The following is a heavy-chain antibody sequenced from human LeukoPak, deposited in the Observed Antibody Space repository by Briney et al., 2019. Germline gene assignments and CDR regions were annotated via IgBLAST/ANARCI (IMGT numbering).Heavy chain of an antibody. D-gene: IGHD3-22*01. CDR1: GFSIISGYY. CDR3: ARGYDGSGYYYRNWYFDL. V-gene: IGHV4-38-2*02. Sequence: SETLSLTCTVSGFSIISGYYWAWIRQPPGQGLEWIGSIYHSGSTYYNPSLTSRVTISVDTSKNQFSLKLSSVTAADTAVYYCARGYDGSGYYYRNWYFDLWGRGTLVTVSS. J-gene: IGHJ2*01. CDR2: IYHSGST.